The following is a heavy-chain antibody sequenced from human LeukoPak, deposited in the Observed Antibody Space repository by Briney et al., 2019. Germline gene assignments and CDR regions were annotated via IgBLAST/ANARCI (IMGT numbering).Heavy chain of an antibody. D-gene: IGHD4-17*01. J-gene: IGHJ1*01. CDR2: ISYDGINE. Sequence: GGSLRLSCAASGFTFSSYWMSWVRQAPGKGLEWVAVISYDGINEYYVDSVKGRFTISRDNSKNSLYLQMESLTIEDTAVYYCATGRVDYGDYGVVKHWGQGTLVTVSP. CDR3: ATGRVDYGDYGVVKH. CDR1: GFTFSSYW. V-gene: IGHV3-30*03.